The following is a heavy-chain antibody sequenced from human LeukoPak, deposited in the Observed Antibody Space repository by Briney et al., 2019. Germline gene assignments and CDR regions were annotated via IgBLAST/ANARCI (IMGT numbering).Heavy chain of an antibody. Sequence: SETLSLTCTVSGGSISSYYWSWIRQPPGKGLEWIGYIYYSGSTNYNPSLKSRVTISVDTSKNQFSLKLSSVTAADTAVCYCARAPYGSGSYYKVDYYYGMDVWGQGTTVTVSS. V-gene: IGHV4-59*08. CDR1: GGSISSYY. CDR2: IYYSGST. J-gene: IGHJ6*02. D-gene: IGHD3-10*01. CDR3: ARAPYGSGSYYKVDYYYGMDV.